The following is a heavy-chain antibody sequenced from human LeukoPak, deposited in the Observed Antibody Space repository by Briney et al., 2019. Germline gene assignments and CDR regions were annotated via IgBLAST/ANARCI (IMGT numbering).Heavy chain of an antibody. J-gene: IGHJ4*02. Sequence: GESLKISCKDSGYSFTSYWIGWVRQMPGKGLEWMGIIYPGDFDTKYSPSFQGQVTISADKSISTAYLQWSSLKASDTAMYYCVRPAGSWYYFDFWGQGTLVTVSS. D-gene: IGHD6-6*01. CDR3: VRPAGSWYYFDF. CDR2: IYPGDFDT. CDR1: GYSFTSYW. V-gene: IGHV5-51*01.